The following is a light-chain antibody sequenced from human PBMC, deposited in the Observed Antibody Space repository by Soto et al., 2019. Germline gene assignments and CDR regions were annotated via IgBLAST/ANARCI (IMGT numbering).Light chain of an antibody. Sequence: QSALTQPPSASGSPGQSVTISCTGSSSDVGGYNYVSWYQQHPGQAPKVIIYEVTKRPSGVPDRFSGSRSGNTASLTVSGLQADDEADYYCSSYAGFNVVFGGGTKLTVL. CDR1: SSDVGGYNY. CDR2: EVT. J-gene: IGLJ2*01. V-gene: IGLV2-8*01. CDR3: SSYAGFNVV.